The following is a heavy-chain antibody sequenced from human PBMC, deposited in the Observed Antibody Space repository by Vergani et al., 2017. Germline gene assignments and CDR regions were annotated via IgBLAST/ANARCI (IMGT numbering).Heavy chain of an antibody. CDR2: IIPIFGTA. CDR3: ARDNDSSGYYYNAFDI. J-gene: IGHJ3*02. D-gene: IGHD3-22*01. CDR1: GGTFSSYA. V-gene: IGHV1-69*01. Sequence: QVQLVQSGAEVKKPGSSVKVSCKASGGTFSSYAISWVRQATGQGLEWMGGIIPIFGTANYTQKFQGRVTITADESTSTAYMELSSLRSEDTAVYYCARDNDSSGYYYNAFDIWSQGTMVTVSS.